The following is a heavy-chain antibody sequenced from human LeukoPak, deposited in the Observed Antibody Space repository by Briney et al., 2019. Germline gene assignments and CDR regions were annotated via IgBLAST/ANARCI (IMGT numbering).Heavy chain of an antibody. Sequence: ASVKVSCKASGYTFTGYYMHWVRQAPGQGLEWMRRINPNSGGTNYAQKFQGRVTMTRDTSISTAYMELSRLRSDDTAVYYCATFGGGYFDWLSWGQGTLVSVSS. J-gene: IGHJ4*02. CDR1: GYTFTGYY. V-gene: IGHV1-2*06. D-gene: IGHD3-9*01. CDR3: ATFGGGYFDWLS. CDR2: INPNSGGT.